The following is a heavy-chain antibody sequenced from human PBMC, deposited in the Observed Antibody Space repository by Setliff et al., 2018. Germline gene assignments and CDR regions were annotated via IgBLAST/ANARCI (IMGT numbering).Heavy chain of an antibody. V-gene: IGHV4-59*08. J-gene: IGHJ3*02. Sequence: KPSETLSLTCTVSGGSISSHYWSWLRQPPGKGLEYIGFTYYSGSTNYNPSLKSRVTISVDTSKNLFSLKLNSVTAADTAVYYCARFPLRVSMVPIWGQGTTVTVSS. CDR1: GGSISSHY. CDR3: ARFPLRVSMVPI. CDR2: TYYSGST. D-gene: IGHD3-10*01.